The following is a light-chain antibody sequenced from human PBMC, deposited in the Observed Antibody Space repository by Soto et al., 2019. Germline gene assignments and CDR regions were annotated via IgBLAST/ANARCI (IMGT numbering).Light chain of an antibody. J-gene: IGLJ1*01. CDR2: EVS. CDR3: TSYASSVNYV. V-gene: IGLV2-14*01. Sequence: QSALTQPASVSGCPGQSITISCTGTSDDVGAFNYVSWYQQHPGKAPKLMIFEVSRRPSGVSNRFSGSKSGNTASLTISGLQAEDEADYYCTSYASSVNYVFGTGTKLTVL. CDR1: SDDVGAFNY.